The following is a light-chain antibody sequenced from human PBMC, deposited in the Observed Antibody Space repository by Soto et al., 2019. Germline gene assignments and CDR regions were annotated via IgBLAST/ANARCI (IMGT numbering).Light chain of an antibody. Sequence: QSALTQPASVSGSPGQSITISCTGASSDVGTYNLVSWYQQRPGKAPKLIIYEVRKRPSGLSSRFSGSKSGDTASLTISGLQAEDEADYYCCSYAGSNSVIFGGGTKLTVL. CDR3: CSYAGSNSVI. V-gene: IGLV2-23*02. CDR1: SSDVGTYNL. CDR2: EVR. J-gene: IGLJ2*01.